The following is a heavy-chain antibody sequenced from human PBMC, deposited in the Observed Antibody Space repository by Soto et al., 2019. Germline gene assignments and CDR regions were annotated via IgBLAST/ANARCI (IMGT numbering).Heavy chain of an antibody. Sequence: GGSLRLSCAASGFTFSSDWMHWVRQAPGKGLVWVSRIDTDGSGTSYADSVKGRFTISRDNAKNTVYLQMNSLRAEDTAVYYCARGGELPTGADAFDIWGQGTMVTV. CDR1: GFTFSSDW. CDR2: IDTDGSGT. J-gene: IGHJ3*02. V-gene: IGHV3-74*01. CDR3: ARGGELPTGADAFDI. D-gene: IGHD3-16*01.